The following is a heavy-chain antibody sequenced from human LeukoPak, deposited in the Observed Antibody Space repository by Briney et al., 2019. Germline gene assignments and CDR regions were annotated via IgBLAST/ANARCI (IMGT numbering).Heavy chain of an antibody. Sequence: PSETLSLTCTVSGGSISSYYWSWIRQPPGKGLEWIGYIYYSGSTNYNPSLKSRVTISVDTSKNQFSLKLSSVTAADTAVYYCARALLWFWFDPWGQGTLVTVSS. V-gene: IGHV4-59*01. CDR3: ARALLWFWFDP. CDR1: GGSISSYY. J-gene: IGHJ5*02. CDR2: IYYSGST. D-gene: IGHD3-10*01.